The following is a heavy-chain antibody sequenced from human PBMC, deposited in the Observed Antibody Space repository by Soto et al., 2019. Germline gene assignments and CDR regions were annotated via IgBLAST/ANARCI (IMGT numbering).Heavy chain of an antibody. CDR2: IKSKIDGGTT. D-gene: IGHD4-17*01. Sequence: GGSLRLSCEASGFSFNNAWMSWIRQAPGRGLEWVGRIKSKIDGGTTDYAAPVKGRFTISRDDSKNTLYLQMNSLKTEDTAVYYCSFQESTTVTTFEYWGHGTLVTVSS. CDR1: GFSFNNAW. CDR3: SFQESTTVTTFEY. V-gene: IGHV3-15*01. J-gene: IGHJ4*01.